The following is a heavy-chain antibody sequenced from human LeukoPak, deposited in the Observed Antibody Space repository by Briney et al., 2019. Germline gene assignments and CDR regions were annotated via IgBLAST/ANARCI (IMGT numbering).Heavy chain of an antibody. V-gene: IGHV3-66*01. CDR2: IYSGGST. J-gene: IGHJ6*02. Sequence: GGSLRLSCAASGFTVSSNYMSWVRQAPGKGLEWVSVIYSGGSTYYADSVKGRFTISRDNSKNTLYLQMNSLRAEDTAVYYCARDPGYGPLSYYGMDVLGQGTTVTVSS. D-gene: IGHD5-12*01. CDR3: ARDPGYGPLSYYGMDV. CDR1: GFTVSSNY.